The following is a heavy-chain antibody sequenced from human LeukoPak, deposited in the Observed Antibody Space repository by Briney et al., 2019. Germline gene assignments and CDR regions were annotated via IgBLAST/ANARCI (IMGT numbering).Heavy chain of an antibody. Sequence: GGSLRLSCAASGFPFTSFGMHWVRQAPGKGLEWVAFIRYGGSYNYADSVKGRFTISRDYSKNTLYLQMNSLRPEDTAVYYCAKDREISSGYHYFDYWGQGTLVTVSS. D-gene: IGHD3-22*01. CDR3: AKDREISSGYHYFDY. CDR1: GFPFTSFG. CDR2: IRYGGSY. V-gene: IGHV3-30*02. J-gene: IGHJ4*02.